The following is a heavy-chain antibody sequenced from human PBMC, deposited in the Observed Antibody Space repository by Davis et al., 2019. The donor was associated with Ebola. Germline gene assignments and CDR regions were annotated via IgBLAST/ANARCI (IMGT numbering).Heavy chain of an antibody. J-gene: IGHJ4*02. CDR1: GGTFSSYA. D-gene: IGHD3-3*01. V-gene: IGHV1-69*04. Sequence: AASVKVSCKASGGTFSSYAISWVRQAPGQGLEWMGRIIPILGIANYAQKFQGRVTITADKSTSTAYMELSSLRSEDTAVYYCARWGWLLYYFDYWGQGTLVTVSS. CDR3: ARWGWLLYYFDY. CDR2: IIPILGIA.